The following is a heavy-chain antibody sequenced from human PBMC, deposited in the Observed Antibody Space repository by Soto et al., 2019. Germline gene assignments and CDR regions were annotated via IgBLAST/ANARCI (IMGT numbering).Heavy chain of an antibody. CDR2: ISAYNGNT. CDR3: ARDLVGWDDFWSGYYSAPYYYGMDV. D-gene: IGHD3-3*01. CDR1: GYTFTSYG. V-gene: IGHV1-18*01. J-gene: IGHJ6*02. Sequence: QVQLVQSGAEVKKPGASVKVSCKASGYTFTSYGISWVRQAPGQGLEWMGWISAYNGNTNYAQKLQGRVTMTTDTSTSTAYMELRSLRSDDTAVYYCARDLVGWDDFWSGYYSAPYYYGMDVWGQGTTVTVSS.